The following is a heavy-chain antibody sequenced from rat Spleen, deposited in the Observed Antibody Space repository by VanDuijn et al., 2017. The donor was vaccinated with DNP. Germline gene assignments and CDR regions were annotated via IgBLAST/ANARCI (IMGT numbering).Heavy chain of an antibody. CDR1: GFNFNDYW. CDR3: GRSAYYALDA. Sequence: EVKLVESGGGLVQPGRSLKLSCAPSGFNFNDYWMGWVRQAPGKGLEWIGEINKDSSTINYSPSLKDKFTISRDNAQNTLYLQLSKLGSEDTAIYYCGRSAYYALDAWGQGTSVIVSS. J-gene: IGHJ4*01. V-gene: IGHV4-2*01. CDR2: INKDSSTI.